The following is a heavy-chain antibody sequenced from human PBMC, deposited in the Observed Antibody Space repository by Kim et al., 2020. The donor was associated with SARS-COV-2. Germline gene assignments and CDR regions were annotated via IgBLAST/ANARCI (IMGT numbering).Heavy chain of an antibody. J-gene: IGHJ4*02. V-gene: IGHV3-23*01. Sequence: SGKGRITISRDNSKNTLYLQMNGLRAEDTAVYYCAKDEYGSGSDPFDYWGQGTLVTVAS. D-gene: IGHD3-10*01. CDR3: AKDEYGSGSDPFDY.